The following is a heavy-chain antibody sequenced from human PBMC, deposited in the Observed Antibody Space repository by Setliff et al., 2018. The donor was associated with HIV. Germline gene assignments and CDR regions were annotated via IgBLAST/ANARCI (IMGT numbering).Heavy chain of an antibody. Sequence: SETLSLTCTVSGGSISSGGYYWSWIRQHPGRGLEWIGYIYTSGSTNYNPSLKSRVTISVDTSKNQFSLKVSSVTAADTAVYYCVRERSIAGYYYFYMDVWGKGTTVTVSS. CDR2: IYTSGST. D-gene: IGHD6-6*01. CDR3: VRERSIAGYYYFYMDV. CDR1: GGSISSGGYY. J-gene: IGHJ6*03. V-gene: IGHV4-61*08.